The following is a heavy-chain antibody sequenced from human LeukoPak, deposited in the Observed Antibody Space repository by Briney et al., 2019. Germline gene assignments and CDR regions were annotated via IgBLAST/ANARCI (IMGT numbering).Heavy chain of an antibody. CDR2: ISSSSSTI. CDR3: AKERYGSGSYYMYYYYYGMDV. D-gene: IGHD3-10*01. Sequence: GGSLRLSCAASGFTFSSYSMNWVRQAPGKGLEWVSYISSSSSTIYYADSVKGRFTISRDNSKNTLYLQMNSLRAEDTAVYYCAKERYGSGSYYMYYYYYGMDVWGQGTTVTVSS. J-gene: IGHJ6*02. V-gene: IGHV3-48*01. CDR1: GFTFSSYS.